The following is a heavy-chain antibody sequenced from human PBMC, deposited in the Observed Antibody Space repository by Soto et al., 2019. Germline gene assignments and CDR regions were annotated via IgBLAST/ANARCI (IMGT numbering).Heavy chain of an antibody. Sequence: QVQLQESGPGLVKPSETLSLTCTVSGGSISSDPTYWSWIRHDPGKGLEWIGYIYYSGSTYYNPSLNSRVTISVDTSKNQFSLKLRSVTAADTAVYYCVRIKGGAAGHFDYWGQGSLVTISS. CDR2: IYYSGST. CDR1: GGSISSDPTY. CDR3: VRIKGGAAGHFDY. J-gene: IGHJ4*02. D-gene: IGHD6-13*01. V-gene: IGHV4-31*03.